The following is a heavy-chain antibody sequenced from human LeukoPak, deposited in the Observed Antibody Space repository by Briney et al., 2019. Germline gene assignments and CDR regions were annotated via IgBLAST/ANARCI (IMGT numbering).Heavy chain of an antibody. CDR2: ISSSGSNI. Sequence: GGSLRLSCAASTFTLSSFAMNWVRQAPGRGLEWLSYISSSGSNIYYADSVKGRFTISRDNAKNSLYLQMNSLRAEDTAVYYCARDYGVPAASSYYYYMDFWGKGTTVTVSS. D-gene: IGHD2-2*01. V-gene: IGHV3-48*03. J-gene: IGHJ6*03. CDR1: TFTLSSFA. CDR3: ARDYGVPAASSYYYYMDF.